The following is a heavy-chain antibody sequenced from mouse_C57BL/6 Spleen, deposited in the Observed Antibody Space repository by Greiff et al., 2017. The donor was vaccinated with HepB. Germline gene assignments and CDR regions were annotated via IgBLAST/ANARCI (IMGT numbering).Heavy chain of an antibody. D-gene: IGHD1-1*01. V-gene: IGHV14-4*01. CDR3: TPSGITTAVDHWYFDV. J-gene: IGHJ1*03. Sequence: EVQLQQSGAELVRPGASVKLSCTASGFNIKDDYMHWVKQRPEQGLEWIGWIDPENGDTEYASKFQGKATITADTSSNTAYLQLSSLTSEDTAVYYCTPSGITTAVDHWYFDVWGTGTTVTVSS. CDR1: GFNIKDDY. CDR2: IDPENGDT.